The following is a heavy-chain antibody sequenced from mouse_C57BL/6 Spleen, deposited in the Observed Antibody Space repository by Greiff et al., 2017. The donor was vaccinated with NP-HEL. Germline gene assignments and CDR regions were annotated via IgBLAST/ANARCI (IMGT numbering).Heavy chain of an antibody. CDR3: AKLGRGFDY. D-gene: IGHD4-1*01. V-gene: IGHV5-4*01. Sequence: EVQLVESGGGLVKPGGSLKLSCAASGFTFSSYAMSLVRQTPEKRLAWVATISDGGSYTYYPDNVKGRFTISRDNAKNNLYLQMSHLKSEDTAMYYCAKLGRGFDYWGQGTTLTVSS. CDR1: GFTFSSYA. CDR2: ISDGGSYT. J-gene: IGHJ2*01.